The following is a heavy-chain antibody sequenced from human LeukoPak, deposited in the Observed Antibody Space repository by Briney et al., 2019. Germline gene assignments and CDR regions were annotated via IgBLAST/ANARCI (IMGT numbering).Heavy chain of an antibody. CDR2: ISAYNGNT. D-gene: IGHD2-2*01. Sequence: GASVKVSCKASGYTFTNYGISWVRQAPGQGLEWMGWISAYNGNTNYAQKLQGRVTMTTDTSTSTAYMELRSLRSDDTAVYYCASTRDYNSAAPSVFDYWGQGTLVTVSS. J-gene: IGHJ4*02. CDR3: ASTRDYNSAAPSVFDY. V-gene: IGHV1-18*01. CDR1: GYTFTNYG.